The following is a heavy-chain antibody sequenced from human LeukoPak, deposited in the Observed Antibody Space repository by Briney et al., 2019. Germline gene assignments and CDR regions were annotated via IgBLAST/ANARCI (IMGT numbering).Heavy chain of an antibody. CDR1: GFTFSSYA. CDR3: AKLESELLLWFGELRYYFDY. D-gene: IGHD3-10*01. CDR2: LTGSGGST. Sequence: PGGSLRLSCAASGFTFSSYAMTWVRQAPGKGLEWVSALTGSGGSTYCADSVKGRFTISRDNSKNTLYLQMNSLRAEDTAVYYCAKLESELLLWFGELRYYFDYWGQGTLVTVSS. V-gene: IGHV3-23*01. J-gene: IGHJ4*02.